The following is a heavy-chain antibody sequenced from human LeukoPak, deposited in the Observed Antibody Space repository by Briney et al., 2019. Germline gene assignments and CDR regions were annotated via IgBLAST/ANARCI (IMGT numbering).Heavy chain of an antibody. CDR1: GFTFSSYG. J-gene: IGHJ4*02. CDR3: ARDYGGAAGLDS. V-gene: IGHV3-33*01. Sequence: PGGSLRLSCAASGFTFSSYGMHWVRQAPGKGLEWVALIWSDDRNKYYADSVKGRFIISRDNSKNTLYLQMNSLRAEDTAVYYCARDYGGAAGLDSWGQGTLVTVSS. CDR2: IWSDDRNK. D-gene: IGHD4-23*01.